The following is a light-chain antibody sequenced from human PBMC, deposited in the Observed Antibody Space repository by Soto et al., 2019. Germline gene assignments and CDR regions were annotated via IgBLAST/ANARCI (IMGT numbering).Light chain of an antibody. Sequence: QSVLTQPPSASGSPGQSVTISCTGTSSVVGGYNYVSWYQQHPGKAPKPMIYEVSKRPSGVPDRFSGSKSGNTASLSVSGLQAEDEADYYCSSYAGSNSYVFGTGTKVTVL. CDR1: SSVVGGYNY. CDR2: EVS. J-gene: IGLJ1*01. V-gene: IGLV2-8*01. CDR3: SSYAGSNSYV.